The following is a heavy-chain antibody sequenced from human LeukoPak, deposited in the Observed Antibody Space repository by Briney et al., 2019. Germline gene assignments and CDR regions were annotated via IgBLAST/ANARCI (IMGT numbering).Heavy chain of an antibody. CDR3: AKSRLPYSSSPPFDY. V-gene: IGHV3-9*03. D-gene: IGHD6-13*01. CDR2: INFNSGSI. CDR1: GFTFDDYA. Sequence: QAGGSLRLSCTASGFTFDDYAMHWVRQAPGKGLEWVSGINFNSGSIAYADSVKGRFTISRDNAKNSLYLQLNSLSDEDMALYYCAKSRLPYSSSPPFDYWGQGTLVTVSS. J-gene: IGHJ4*02.